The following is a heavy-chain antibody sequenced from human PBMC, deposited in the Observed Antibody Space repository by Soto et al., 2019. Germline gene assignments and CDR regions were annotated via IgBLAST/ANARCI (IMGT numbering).Heavy chain of an antibody. V-gene: IGHV1-18*01. D-gene: IGHD6-19*01. CDR1: GYAFASNG. Sequence: GASVKVSCKASGYAFASNGLSWVRQAPGQGLEWMGWISAYNGNTNYAQKLQGRVTMTTDTSTSTAYMELRSLRSDDTAVYYCARDSHRLSSGWYPLDYWGQGTLVTGSS. J-gene: IGHJ4*02. CDR2: ISAYNGNT. CDR3: ARDSHRLSSGWYPLDY.